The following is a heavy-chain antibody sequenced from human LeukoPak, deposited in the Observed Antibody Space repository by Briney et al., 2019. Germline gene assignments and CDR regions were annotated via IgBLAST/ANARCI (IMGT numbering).Heavy chain of an antibody. Sequence: ASVKVFCKASGYTFTGYYMHWVRQAPGQGLEWMGWINPNSGGTNYAQKFQGRVTMTRDTSISTAYMELSRLRSDDTAVYYCARSITMVRGVIIGIDYWGQGTLVTVSS. D-gene: IGHD3-10*01. CDR2: INPNSGGT. J-gene: IGHJ4*02. CDR1: GYTFTGYY. V-gene: IGHV1-2*02. CDR3: ARSITMVRGVIIGIDY.